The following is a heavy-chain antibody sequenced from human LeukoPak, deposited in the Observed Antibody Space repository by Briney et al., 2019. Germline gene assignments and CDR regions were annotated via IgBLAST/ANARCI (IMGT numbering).Heavy chain of an antibody. V-gene: IGHV4-31*03. CDR1: GGSISSGGYY. D-gene: IGHD3-9*01. Sequence: SETLSLTCTVSGGSISSGGYYWSWIRQHPGKGLEWIGCIYYSGSTYYNPSLKSRVTISVDTSKNQFSLKLSSVTAADTAVYYCARRKPSYYDILTGYYLGWYFDLWGRGTLVTVSS. J-gene: IGHJ2*01. CDR3: ARRKPSYYDILTGYYLGWYFDL. CDR2: IYYSGST.